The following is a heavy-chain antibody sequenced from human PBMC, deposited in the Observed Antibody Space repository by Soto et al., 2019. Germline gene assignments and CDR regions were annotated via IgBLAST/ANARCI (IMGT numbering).Heavy chain of an antibody. CDR3: AHAVGAGNSACLDF. V-gene: IGHV2-5*02. Sequence: QITLKESGPALVRPTQTLTLTCSFSGFSLRSSDVGVGWIRQPPGKALEWLAVIYWDDDNRYSPSLKSRLTITKDTSKNQVVLTMTNLDPVDTATYYCAHAVGAGNSACLDFWGQGTLVTVSS. J-gene: IGHJ4*02. CDR1: GFSLRSSDVG. D-gene: IGHD6-19*01. CDR2: IYWDDDN.